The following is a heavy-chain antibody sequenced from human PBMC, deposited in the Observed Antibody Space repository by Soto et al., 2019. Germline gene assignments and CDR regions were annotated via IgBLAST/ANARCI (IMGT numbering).Heavy chain of an antibody. Sequence: QVQLVQSGAEVKKPGASVKVSCKTSGYTFTSYGFSWVRQAPGQGLEWMGWISAYNGNTKYAQKLQGRVTMTTETSTSTAYMELRSLKSDDIAVYYCAAPLSYSYGLDYWGQGTLVTVSS. CDR2: ISAYNGNT. CDR3: AAPLSYSYGLDY. V-gene: IGHV1-18*03. CDR1: GYTFTSYG. D-gene: IGHD5-18*01. J-gene: IGHJ4*02.